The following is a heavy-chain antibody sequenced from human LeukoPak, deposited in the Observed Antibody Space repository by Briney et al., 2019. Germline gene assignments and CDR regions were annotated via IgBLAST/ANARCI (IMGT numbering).Heavy chain of an antibody. CDR3: ARDSSSSYYYYYYMDV. D-gene: IGHD6-6*01. CDR1: GFTFSNYW. Sequence: GGSLRLSCAVSGFTFSNYWMYWVRQSPGEGLVWVSRINSDGSMTNYVDSVKGRFTISRDNAKNTLYLQMNSLRAEDTAVYYCARDSSSSYYYYYYMDVWGKGTTVTVSS. CDR2: INSDGSMT. J-gene: IGHJ6*03. V-gene: IGHV3-74*01.